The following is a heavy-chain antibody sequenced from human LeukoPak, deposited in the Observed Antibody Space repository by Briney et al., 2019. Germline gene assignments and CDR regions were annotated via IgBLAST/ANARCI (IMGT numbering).Heavy chain of an antibody. J-gene: IGHJ5*02. V-gene: IGHV4-39*07. CDR2: IYYSGST. D-gene: IGHD3-3*01. CDR3: AREFRYDFWSGYFDP. Sequence: SETLSLTCTVSGGSISSSSYYWGWIRQPPGKGLEWIGSIYYSGSTNCNPSLKSRVTISVDTSKNQFSLKLSSVTAADTAVYYCAREFRYDFWSGYFDPWGQGTLVTVSS. CDR1: GGSISSSSYY.